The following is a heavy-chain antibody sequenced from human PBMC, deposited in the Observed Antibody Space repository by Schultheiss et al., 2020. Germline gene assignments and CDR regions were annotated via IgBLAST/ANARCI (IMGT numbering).Heavy chain of an antibody. CDR1: GYTFTGYY. CDR2: INPNSGGT. CDR3: ARSYSITMVRGVPMDV. Sequence: ASVKVSCKASGYTFTGYYMHWVRQAPGQGLEWMGWINPNSGGTNYAQKFQGRVTMTRDTYISTAYMELRSLRSDDTAVYYCARSYSITMVRGVPMDVWGQGTTVTVSS. J-gene: IGHJ6*02. V-gene: IGHV1-2*02. D-gene: IGHD3-10*01.